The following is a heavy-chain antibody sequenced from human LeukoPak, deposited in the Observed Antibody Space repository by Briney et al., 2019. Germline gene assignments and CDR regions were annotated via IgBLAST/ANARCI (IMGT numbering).Heavy chain of an antibody. Sequence: GASLKIPCKGFGYSSTTYWIGWGRQLPAKSLEWMGMIYPADSDTKYSPSLQGQVTISADKSNSTAYLQWSSLTASDTAMYFCARGVVGPYYFYYWGQGTLVTVSS. J-gene: IGHJ4*02. CDR1: GYSSTTYW. V-gene: IGHV5-51*01. D-gene: IGHD1-26*01. CDR2: IYPADSDT. CDR3: ARGVVGPYYFYY.